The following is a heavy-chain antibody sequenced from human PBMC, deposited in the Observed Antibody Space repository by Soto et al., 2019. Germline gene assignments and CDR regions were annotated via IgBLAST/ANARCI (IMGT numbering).Heavy chain of an antibody. CDR2: ITTTSSTM. CDR1: GFMFSEYS. J-gene: IGHJ6*02. V-gene: IGHV3-48*02. D-gene: IGHD3-22*01. Sequence: GGSLRLSCTPSGFMFSEYSMNWVCQAPGKGLEWISYITTTSSTMFYADSVKGRFTISRDNAKNSLYLQMNSLRDEDTAVYYCARDSSGRQYYGMDVWGQGTTVTVSS. CDR3: ARDSSGRQYYGMDV.